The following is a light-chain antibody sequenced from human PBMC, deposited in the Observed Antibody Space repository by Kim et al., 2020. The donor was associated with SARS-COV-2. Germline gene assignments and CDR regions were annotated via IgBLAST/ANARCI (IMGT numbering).Light chain of an antibody. CDR2: GAS. CDR1: QSVSSSY. CDR3: QQYGSSPRT. J-gene: IGKJ2*01. V-gene: IGKV3-20*01. Sequence: SPGERAPLSCRASQSVSSSYLDWCQQKPGQAPRLLIHGASSRATGIPDRFSGSGSGTDFSLTISRLEPEDFAVYYCQQYGSSPRTFGQGTKVDIK.